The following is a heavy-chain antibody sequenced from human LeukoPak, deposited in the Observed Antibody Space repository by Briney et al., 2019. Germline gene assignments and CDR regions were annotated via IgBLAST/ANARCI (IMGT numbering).Heavy chain of an antibody. CDR2: ISSSSSYI. J-gene: IGHJ6*02. CDR1: GFTFSSYS. V-gene: IGHV3-21*01. D-gene: IGHD4-17*01. Sequence: GGSLRLSCAPSGFTFSSYSMTWVRQAPGKGLEWVSSISSSSSYIYYADSVKGRFTISRDNAKNSLYLQMNSLRAEDTAVYYCAREVTTPYYGMDVWGQGTTVTVSS. CDR3: AREVTTPYYGMDV.